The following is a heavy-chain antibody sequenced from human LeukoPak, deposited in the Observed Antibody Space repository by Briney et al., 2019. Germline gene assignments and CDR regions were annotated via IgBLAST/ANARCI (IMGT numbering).Heavy chain of an antibody. D-gene: IGHD3-10*01. Sequence: SETLSLTCTVSGVSMSSYYWSWIRQPPGKGLEWIGYIYYSGTTNYNPSLKSRVTISVDTSKNQFSLKLSSVTAADTAVYYCARERNFGYYFDYWGQGTLVTVSS. J-gene: IGHJ4*02. CDR1: GVSMSSYY. CDR3: ARERNFGYYFDY. CDR2: IYYSGTT. V-gene: IGHV4-59*01.